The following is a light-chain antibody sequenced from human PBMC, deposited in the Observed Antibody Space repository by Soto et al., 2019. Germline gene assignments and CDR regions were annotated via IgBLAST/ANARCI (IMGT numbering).Light chain of an antibody. V-gene: IGKV3-20*01. CDR1: QSVTTY. CDR2: GAS. CDR3: QQYGSSSLT. Sequence: EIVLTQSPGTLSLSPGERATLSCRASQSVTTYLAWCQQKPGQAPRLLIYGASSRATGIPDRFSGSGSGTDFTITISRLEPEDVAVYYCQQYGSSSLTFGGGTKVEIK. J-gene: IGKJ4*02.